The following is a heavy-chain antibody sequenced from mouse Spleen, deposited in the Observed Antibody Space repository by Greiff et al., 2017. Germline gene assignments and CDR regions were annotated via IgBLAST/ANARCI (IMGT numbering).Heavy chain of an antibody. V-gene: IGHV1-18*01. CDR1: GYTFTDYN. CDR3: ARRTHGWYFDV. CDR2: INPNNGGT. Sequence: EVQLKESGPELVKPGASVKIPCKASGYTFTDYNMDWVKQSHGKSLEWIGDINPNNGGTIYNQKFKGKATLTVDKSSSTAYMELRSLTSEDTAVYYCARRTHGWYFDVWGTGTTVTVSS. J-gene: IGHJ1*03.